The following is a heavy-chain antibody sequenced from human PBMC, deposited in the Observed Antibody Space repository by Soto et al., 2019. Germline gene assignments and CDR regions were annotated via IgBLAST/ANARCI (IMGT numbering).Heavy chain of an antibody. J-gene: IGHJ2*01. V-gene: IGHV3-23*01. Sequence: DVQLLESGGDSVQPGGSVRLSCAGSGFTFINYAMNWVRQAPGKGLEWVSTISGGGDATFFADSVRGRFTFSRDNSKNTVTLHMTSLGVDDTAVYYCARKVVGSTSRPDYWYFDLWGRGTLVTVSS. D-gene: IGHD2-21*01. CDR2: ISGGGDAT. CDR1: GFTFINYA. CDR3: ARKVVGSTSRPDYWYFDL.